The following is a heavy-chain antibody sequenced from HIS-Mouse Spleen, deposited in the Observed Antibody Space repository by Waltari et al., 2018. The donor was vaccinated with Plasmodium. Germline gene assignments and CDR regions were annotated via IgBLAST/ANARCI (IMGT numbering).Heavy chain of an antibody. CDR3: ARSEWGITIFGVVIFDP. CDR2: IYYSGST. V-gene: IGHV4-39*07. Sequence: QLQLQESGPGLVKPSETLSLTCTVSGGSISSSSYYWGWIRQPPGKGLEWIGSIYYSGSTYYNPSLKSRVTISVDTSKNQFSLKLSSVTAADTAVYYCARSEWGITIFGVVIFDPWGQGTLVTVSS. J-gene: IGHJ5*02. CDR1: GGSISSSSYY. D-gene: IGHD3-3*01.